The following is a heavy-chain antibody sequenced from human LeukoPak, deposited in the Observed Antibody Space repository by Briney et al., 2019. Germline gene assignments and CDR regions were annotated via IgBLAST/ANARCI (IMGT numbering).Heavy chain of an antibody. CDR1: GFTFSSYA. V-gene: IGHV3-23*01. Sequence: PGGYLRLSCAASGFTFSSYAMSWVRQAPGKGLEWVSAISGSGGSSYYADSVKGRFTISRDNSKNTLYLQMNSLRAEDTAVYYCAKIGRMYYYDSSGYNDYWGQGTLVSVSS. CDR2: ISGSGGSS. D-gene: IGHD3-22*01. J-gene: IGHJ4*02. CDR3: AKIGRMYYYDSSGYNDY.